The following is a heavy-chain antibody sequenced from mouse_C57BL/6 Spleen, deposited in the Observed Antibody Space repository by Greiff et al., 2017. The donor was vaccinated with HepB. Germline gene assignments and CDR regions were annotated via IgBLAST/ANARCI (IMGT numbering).Heavy chain of an antibody. CDR3: ERGGTTGVNWDFDV. CDR2: INPNYGTT. J-gene: IGHJ1*03. V-gene: IGHV1-39*01. D-gene: IGHD1-1*01. CDR1: GYSFTDYN. Sequence: EVQLQQSGPELVKPGASVKISCKASGYSFTDYNMNWVKQSTGKSLEWIGVINPNYGTTSYNQKFKGKATLTVDQSSSTAYMQLNSLTSEDSAVYYCERGGTTGVNWDFDVWGTGTTVTVAS.